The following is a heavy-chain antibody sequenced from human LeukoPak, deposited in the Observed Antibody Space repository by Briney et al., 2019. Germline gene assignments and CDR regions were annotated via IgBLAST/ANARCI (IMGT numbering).Heavy chain of an antibody. CDR3: ARSRYLDWGGAFDM. V-gene: IGHV3-66*01. Sequence: GGSLRLSCAASGFTVSSNYMSWVRQAPGRGLEWVSVIYSGGSTYYTDSVKGRFTISRDDSKNTVYLQLNSLRGEDTAIYYCARSRYLDWGGAFDMWGQGTMVTVSS. CDR2: IYSGGST. J-gene: IGHJ3*02. D-gene: IGHD3-9*01. CDR1: GFTVSSNY.